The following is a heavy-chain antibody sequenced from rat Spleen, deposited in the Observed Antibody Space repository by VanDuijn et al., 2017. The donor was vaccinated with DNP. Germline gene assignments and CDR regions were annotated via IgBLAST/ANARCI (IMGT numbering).Heavy chain of an antibody. Sequence: EVQLVESDGGLVQPGRSLKLSCAASGFTFSDFYMAWVRQAPTRGLEWVASISYDGGNTYYRDAVQGRFSITRDNGKSSLYLQMNSLRYGDTATYYCTRDPRLSPPFDDWGQGVMVTVSS. CDR1: GFTFSDFY. V-gene: IGHV5-20*01. CDR3: TRDPRLSPPFDD. CDR2: ISYDGGNT. J-gene: IGHJ2*01. D-gene: IGHD3-1*01.